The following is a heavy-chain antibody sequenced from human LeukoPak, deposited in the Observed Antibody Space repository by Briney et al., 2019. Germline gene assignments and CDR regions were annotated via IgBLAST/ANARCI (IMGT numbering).Heavy chain of an antibody. D-gene: IGHD3-3*01. CDR3: ARTAAYYDFWSGYYYFDY. Sequence: GASVKVSCKASGGTFSSYAISWVRQAPGQGLEWMGIINPSGGSTSYAQKFQGRVTMTRDMSTSTVYMELSSLRSEDTAVYYCARTAAYYDFWSGYYYFDYWGQGTLVTVSS. J-gene: IGHJ4*02. CDR2: INPSGGST. V-gene: IGHV1-46*01. CDR1: GGTFSSYA.